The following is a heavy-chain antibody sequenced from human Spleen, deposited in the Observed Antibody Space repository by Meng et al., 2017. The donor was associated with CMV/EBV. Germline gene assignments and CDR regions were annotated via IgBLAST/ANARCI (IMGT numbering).Heavy chain of an antibody. CDR2: IYYRGST. D-gene: IGHD3-22*01. J-gene: IGHJ5*02. CDR3: ARAGYYYDSSGYLNWFDP. V-gene: IGHV4-30-4*08. CDR1: ISSGDYY. Sequence: ISSGDYYWSWIRQPPGKGLEWIGYIYYRGSTYYNPSLKSRVTISVDTSKNQFSLKLSSVTAADTAVYYCARAGYYYDSSGYLNWFDPWGQGTLVTVSS.